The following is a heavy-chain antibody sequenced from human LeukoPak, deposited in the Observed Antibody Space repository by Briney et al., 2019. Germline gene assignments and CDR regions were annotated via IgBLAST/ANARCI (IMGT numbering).Heavy chain of an antibody. J-gene: IGHJ4*02. CDR3: ARGRYCSGGSCFGVSDY. CDR2: ISSSSSYI. D-gene: IGHD2-15*01. Sequence: GSLRLSCAASGFTFSSYSMNWVRQAPGKGLEWVSSISSSSSYIYYADSVKGRFTISRDNAKNSLYLQMNSLRAEDTAVYYCARGRYCSGGSCFGVSDYWGQGTLVTVSS. V-gene: IGHV3-21*01. CDR1: GFTFSSYS.